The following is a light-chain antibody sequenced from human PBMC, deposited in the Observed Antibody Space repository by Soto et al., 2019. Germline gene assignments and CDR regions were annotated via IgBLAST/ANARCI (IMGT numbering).Light chain of an antibody. CDR3: QQYDAGPQT. Sequence: IVMTQSPATMSVSPGQGATVSCRTSQSVSSHLAWYQHKPGQAPRLLIHGASTRAPGIPARFSGSGSGTDFTLTISSLQSEDFAVYYCQQYDAGPQTFGQGTRVEIK. CDR2: GAS. V-gene: IGKV3-15*01. CDR1: QSVSSH. J-gene: IGKJ1*01.